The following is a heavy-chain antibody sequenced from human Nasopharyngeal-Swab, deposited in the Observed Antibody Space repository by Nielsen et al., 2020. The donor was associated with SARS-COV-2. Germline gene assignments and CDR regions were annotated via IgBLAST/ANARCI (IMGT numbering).Heavy chain of an antibody. V-gene: IGHV4-31*02. Sequence: WIRQPPGKGLEWIGYIYYSGSTYYNPSLKSRVTISVDTSKNQFSLKLSSVTAADTAVYYCARESGRVGSYSYYYYYMDVWGKGTTVTVSS. D-gene: IGHD3-10*01. CDR3: ARESGRVGSYSYYYYYMDV. J-gene: IGHJ6*03. CDR2: IYYSGST.